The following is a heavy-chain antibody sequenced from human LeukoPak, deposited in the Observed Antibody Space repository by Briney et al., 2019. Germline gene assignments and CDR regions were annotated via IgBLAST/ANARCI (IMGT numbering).Heavy chain of an antibody. J-gene: IGHJ5*02. CDR1: GATLNIGHA. Sequence: SVKVSCKAFGATLNIGHAFIWARQAPGQGLQWMGRIIPFLGEVNYAQNFQGRVSFTADKSTATMYMEMKSLRLDDTAIYYCSPCGHAYWFGPWGQGTLVTVSS. CDR2: IIPFLGEV. V-gene: IGHV1-69*04. D-gene: IGHD5-12*01. CDR3: SPCGHAYWFGP.